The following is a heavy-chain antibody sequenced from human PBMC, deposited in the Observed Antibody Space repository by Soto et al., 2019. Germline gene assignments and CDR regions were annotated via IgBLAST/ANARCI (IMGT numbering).Heavy chain of an antibody. CDR1: GYTFTSYY. CDR2: IIPSSGST. Sequence: QVQLVQSGAEVKKPGASVKVSCKASGYTFTSYYMHWVRQAPGQGLEWIGIIIPSSGSTSYAQKFQGRVTMTRYTSTDTVYMELSSLRSEDTAVYYCARDSSLAFWGQGTLVTVSS. CDR3: ARDSSLAF. J-gene: IGHJ5*01. V-gene: IGHV1-46*01.